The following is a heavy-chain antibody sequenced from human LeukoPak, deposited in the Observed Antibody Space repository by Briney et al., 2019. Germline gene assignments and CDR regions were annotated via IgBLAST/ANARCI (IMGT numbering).Heavy chain of an antibody. J-gene: IGHJ4*02. V-gene: IGHV3-21*01. D-gene: IGHD6-13*01. CDR2: ISDSSSYI. CDR1: GFTICTYY. CDR3: ARDTSSWNNVMSY. Sequence: PGGSLRLSCAASGFTICTYYMNWVRQAPGKGLEWVSSISDSSSYIYYADSVKGRFTISRDNAKNSLYLQMNSLRAEDTAVYYCARDTSSWNNVMSYWGQGTLVTVSS.